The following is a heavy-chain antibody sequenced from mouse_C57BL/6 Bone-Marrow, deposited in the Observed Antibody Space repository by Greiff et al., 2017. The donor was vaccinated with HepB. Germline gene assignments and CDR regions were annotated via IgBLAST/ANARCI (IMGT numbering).Heavy chain of an antibody. CDR2: ISSGGSYT. J-gene: IGHJ4*01. V-gene: IGHV5-6*02. CDR3: ARHSPNYYGSSYEAMDY. CDR1: GFTFSSYG. D-gene: IGHD1-1*01. Sequence: DVMLVESGGDLVKPGGSLKLSCAASGFTFSSYGLSWVRQTPDKRLEWVATISSGGSYTYYPDSVKGRFTISRDNAKNTLYLQMSSLKSEDTAMYYCARHSPNYYGSSYEAMDYWGQGTSVTVSS.